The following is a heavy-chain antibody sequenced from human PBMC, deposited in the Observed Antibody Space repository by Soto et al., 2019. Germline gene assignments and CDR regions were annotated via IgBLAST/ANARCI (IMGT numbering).Heavy chain of an antibody. CDR3: AAGYTTGPDAFDI. V-gene: IGHV5-51*01. CDR2: IFPGDSDT. Sequence: PGESLKISCKGSGYNFANYWIGWVRQMPGKGLEWMGMIFPGDSDTKNSPSLQGQITMSVDKSDCSAYLQWRSLKASDTAMYYCAAGYTTGPDAFDIWGQGTMVTVSS. D-gene: IGHD6-13*01. J-gene: IGHJ3*02. CDR1: GYNFANYW.